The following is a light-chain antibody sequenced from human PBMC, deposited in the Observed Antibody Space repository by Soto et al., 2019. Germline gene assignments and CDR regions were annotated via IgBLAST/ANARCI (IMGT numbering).Light chain of an antibody. CDR1: SSDVGGYNH. J-gene: IGLJ3*02. CDR2: EVR. Sequence: QSVLTQPASVSLSPGQSITISCTGTSSDVGGYNHVSWYQQHPGKAPKLIIYEVRNRPSGVSNRLSGSKSGNTASLTISGLQADDEADYYCCSYTSSSIRVFGGGTKVTVL. CDR3: CSYTSSSIRV. V-gene: IGLV2-14*01.